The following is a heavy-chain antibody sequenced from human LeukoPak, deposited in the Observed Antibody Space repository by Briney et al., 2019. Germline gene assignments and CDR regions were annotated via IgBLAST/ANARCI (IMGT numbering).Heavy chain of an antibody. V-gene: IGHV1-69*05. CDR1: GCTFSSYA. CDR3: ARGAAGYCSSTSCYEGDYYYYYMDV. Sequence: ASVKVSCTASGCTFSSYAISWVRQAPGQGLEWMGGIIPIFGTANYAQKFQGRVTITTDESTSTAYMELSSLRSEDTAVYYCARGAAGYCSSTSCYEGDYYYYYMDVWGKGTTVTVSS. J-gene: IGHJ6*03. CDR2: IIPIFGTA. D-gene: IGHD2-2*01.